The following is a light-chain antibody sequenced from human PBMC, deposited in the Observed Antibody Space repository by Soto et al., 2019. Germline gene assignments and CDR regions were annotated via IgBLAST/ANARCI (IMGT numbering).Light chain of an antibody. CDR3: QQCGSSPRT. J-gene: IGKJ1*01. Sequence: EIVLTQSPGTLSLSPGERATLSCRASQSVSSSYLAWYHHKPGQAPMLLIYGASRRATGIPDRFSGSGSGTDFTLTISRLQAEDFAVYYWQQCGSSPRTFGQGTKVEIK. CDR2: GAS. CDR1: QSVSSSY. V-gene: IGKV3-20*01.